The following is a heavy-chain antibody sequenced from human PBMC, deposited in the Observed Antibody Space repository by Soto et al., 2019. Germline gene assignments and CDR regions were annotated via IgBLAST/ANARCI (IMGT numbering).Heavy chain of an antibody. CDR2: INSDGSST. D-gene: IGHD6-13*01. CDR3: ARVTEYSSSWPRVDAFDI. CDR1: GFTFSSYW. Sequence: GGSLRLSCAASGFTFSSYWMHWVRQAPGKGLVWVSRINSDGSSTSYADSVKGRFTISRDNAKNTLYLQMNSLRAEDTAVYYCARVTEYSSSWPRVDAFDIWGQGTMVTVSS. J-gene: IGHJ3*02. V-gene: IGHV3-74*01.